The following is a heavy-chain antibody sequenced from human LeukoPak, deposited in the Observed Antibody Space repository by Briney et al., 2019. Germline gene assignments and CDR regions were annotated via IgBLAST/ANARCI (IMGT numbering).Heavy chain of an antibody. D-gene: IGHD2-21*02. CDR3: SRDSLSSCGGDCYSGLDV. CDR1: GLTFSNYW. CDR2: IKSDGSST. J-gene: IGHJ6*02. V-gene: IGHV3-74*01. Sequence: GTSLRLSCAASGLTFSNYWMHWVRQAPGEALMWVSRIKSDGSSTTYADSVKGRFTISRDNAKNTLYLQMNSLRAEDTAVYYCSRDSLSSCGGDCYSGLDVWGQGTTVTVSS.